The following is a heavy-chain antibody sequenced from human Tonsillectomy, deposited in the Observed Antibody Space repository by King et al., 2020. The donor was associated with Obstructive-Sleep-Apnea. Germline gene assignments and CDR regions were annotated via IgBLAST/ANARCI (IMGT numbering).Heavy chain of an antibody. D-gene: IGHD4-23*01. CDR3: AKGSYPNTVLNA. CDR2: ISYDGSYK. CDR1: GFTFSSYG. J-gene: IGHJ5*02. Sequence: VQLVESGGGMVQPGGSLRLSCAASGFTFSSYGMHWVRQAPGKGLEWVALISYDGSYKFYADSVKGRFTISRDNSKNTVYLQMNSLRVEETAVYYCAKGSYPNTVLNAWGQGTLVTVSS. V-gene: IGHV3-30*18.